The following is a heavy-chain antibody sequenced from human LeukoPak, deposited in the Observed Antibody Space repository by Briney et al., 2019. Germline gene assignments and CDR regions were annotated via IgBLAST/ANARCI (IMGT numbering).Heavy chain of an antibody. J-gene: IGHJ3*02. CDR1: GDSVSSYY. CDR3: VRDWEGFDFDI. Sequence: SETLSLTCTVSGDSVSSYYWSWIRQPPGEGLEWIAYMYNSETINYNHSLKSRVTMSVDTSKNQFSLNLRSVTAADTAVYYCVRDWEGFDFDIWGQGTMVTVSS. CDR2: MYNSETI. D-gene: IGHD1-26*01. V-gene: IGHV4-59*02.